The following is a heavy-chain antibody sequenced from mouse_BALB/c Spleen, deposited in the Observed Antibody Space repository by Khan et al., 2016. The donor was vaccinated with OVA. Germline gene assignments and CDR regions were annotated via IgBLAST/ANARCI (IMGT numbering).Heavy chain of an antibody. J-gene: IGHJ1*01. CDR3: ARWGNPRWYFDV. CDR2: IGYHGST. V-gene: IGHV3-8*02. D-gene: IGHD2-1*01. CDR1: GDSITRGY. Sequence: EVKLEESGPSLVKPSQTLSLTCSVTGDSITRGYWNWIRKFPGNKVEYMGYIGYHGSTYYNPSLKSRISITRDTSKNQCYLPLHSVTTEDTATYYCARWGNPRWYFDVWGAGTTVTVSS.